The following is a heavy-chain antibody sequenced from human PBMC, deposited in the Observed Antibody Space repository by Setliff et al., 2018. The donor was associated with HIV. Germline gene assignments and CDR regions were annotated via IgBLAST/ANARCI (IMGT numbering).Heavy chain of an antibody. D-gene: IGHD3-3*01. CDR3: ARTSYNFWGGPDS. V-gene: IGHV4-59*11. CDR2: IYYSEST. CDR1: GASIRSHY. J-gene: IGHJ4*02. Sequence: SETLSLTCTVSGASIRSHYWSWIRQPPGKRLEWIGNIYYSESTNYAQKFEGRVAMTADTSTNNVHMYLSSLRSEDTAVYYCARTSYNFWGGPDSWGQGTLVTVSS.